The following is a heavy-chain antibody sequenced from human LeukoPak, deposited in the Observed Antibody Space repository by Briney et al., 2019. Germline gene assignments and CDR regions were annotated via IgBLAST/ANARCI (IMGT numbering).Heavy chain of an antibody. Sequence: ASVKVSCKASGYTFTSYGISWVRQAPGQGLEWMGWINAYNGNTNYAQKLQGRVTMTTDTSTSTAYMELRSLRSDDTAVYYCARGPLGRGWYYFDYWGQGTLVTVSS. CDR2: INAYNGNT. CDR1: GYTFTSYG. CDR3: ARGPLGRGWYYFDY. D-gene: IGHD6-19*01. J-gene: IGHJ4*02. V-gene: IGHV1-18*01.